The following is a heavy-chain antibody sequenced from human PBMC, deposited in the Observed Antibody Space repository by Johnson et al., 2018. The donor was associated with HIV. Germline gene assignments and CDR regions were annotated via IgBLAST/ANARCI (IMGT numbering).Heavy chain of an antibody. CDR3: ARPPLERIISGSYGAFDL. CDR1: GFTFSSYA. CDR2: ISYDGSNK. V-gene: IGHV3-30*04. J-gene: IGHJ3*01. D-gene: IGHD1-26*01. Sequence: QVQLVESGGGVVQPGRSLRLSCAASGFTFSSYAIHWVRQAPGKGLEWVAVISYDGSNKYYADSVKGRFTISRDYSKNTLYLQMNSLRTYDTAVYYCARPPLERIISGSYGAFDLWGQGTMVTVSS.